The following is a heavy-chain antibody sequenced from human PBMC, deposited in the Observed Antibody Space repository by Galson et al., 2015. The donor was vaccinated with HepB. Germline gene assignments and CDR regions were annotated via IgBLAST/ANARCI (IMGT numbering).Heavy chain of an antibody. CDR2: ISYDGSNK. CDR1: GFTFSSYA. V-gene: IGHV3-30-3*01. CDR3: ARAPTRTAYGGNSFDY. J-gene: IGHJ4*02. Sequence: SLRLSCAASGFTFSSYAMHWVRQAPGKGLEWVAVISYDGSNKYYADSMKGRFTISRDNSKNTLYLQMNSLRAEDTAVYYCARAPTRTAYGGNSFDYWGQGTLVTVSS. D-gene: IGHD4-23*01.